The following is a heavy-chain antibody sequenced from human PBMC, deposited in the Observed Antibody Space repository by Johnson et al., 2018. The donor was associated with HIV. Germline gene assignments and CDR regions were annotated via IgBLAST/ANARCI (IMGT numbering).Heavy chain of an antibody. J-gene: IGHJ3*02. CDR2: INAGGDT. D-gene: IGHD1-14*01. CDR1: GIIVTGNF. Sequence: EKLVESGGGLVQPGGSLRLSCAASGIIVTGNFMSWVRQAPGKGLEWVSVINAGGDTYYADSVKGRFTISRDRSKNTVSLQMNSLRVEDTAVYYCARDDRPDGFDIWGQGTMVTVSS. V-gene: IGHV3-66*01. CDR3: ARDDRPDGFDI.